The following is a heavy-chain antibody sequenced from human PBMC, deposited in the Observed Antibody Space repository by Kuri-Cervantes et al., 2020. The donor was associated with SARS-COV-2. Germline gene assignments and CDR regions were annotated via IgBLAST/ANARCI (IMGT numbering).Heavy chain of an antibody. CDR3: AREEGGELGEAFDY. CDR2: IDSSSYYI. Sequence: GESLKISCAASGFTFSGYSMNWIRQAPGKGLEWVESIDSSSYYIYHADSVKGRLTISRDNAKTSLYLQMNSLKPEDTAVYYCAREEGGELGEAFDYWGQGALVTVSS. CDR1: GFTFSGYS. V-gene: IGHV3-21*01. J-gene: IGHJ4*02. D-gene: IGHD7-27*01.